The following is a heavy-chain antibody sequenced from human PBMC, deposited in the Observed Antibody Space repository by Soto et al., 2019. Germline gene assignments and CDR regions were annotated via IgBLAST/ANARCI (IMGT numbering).Heavy chain of an antibody. CDR1: GYTFTSYG. CDR2: ISAYNGNT. D-gene: IGHD6-13*01. Sequence: GASVKVSCKASGYTFTSYGISWVRQAPGQGLEWMGWISAYNGNTNYAQKLQGRVTMTTDTSTSTAYMELRSLRSDDTAVYYCARVVSSSWFSSDYYYYYGMDVWGQGTTVTSP. V-gene: IGHV1-18*01. CDR3: ARVVSSSWFSSDYYYYYGMDV. J-gene: IGHJ6*02.